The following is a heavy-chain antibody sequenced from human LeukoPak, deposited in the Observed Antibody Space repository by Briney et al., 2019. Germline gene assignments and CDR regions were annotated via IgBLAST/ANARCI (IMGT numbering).Heavy chain of an antibody. CDR1: GFTFSRYS. V-gene: IGHV3-48*01. CDR3: AKGSSFEQPSWFDY. D-gene: IGHD3-16*01. Sequence: GGSLRLSCAASGFTFSRYSMNWVRQAPGKGLEWVSYISSSSSTIYYADSVKGRFTISRDNAKNSLYLQMNSLRAEDTAVYYCAKGSSFEQPSWFDYWGQGTLVTVSS. CDR2: ISSSSSTI. J-gene: IGHJ4*02.